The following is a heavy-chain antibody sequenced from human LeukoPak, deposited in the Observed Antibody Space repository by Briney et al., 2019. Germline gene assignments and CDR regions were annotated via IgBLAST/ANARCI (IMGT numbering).Heavy chain of an antibody. CDR1: GGSISSYY. CDR3: ARGSSYSGSYRYYYYYMDV. V-gene: IGHV4-59*01. CDR2: IYYSGST. J-gene: IGHJ6*03. D-gene: IGHD1-26*01. Sequence: SETLSLTCTVSGGSISSYYWSWIRQPPGKGLEWIGYIYYSGSTNYNPSLKSRVTISVDTSKNRFSLKLSSVTAADTAVYYCARGSSYSGSYRYYYYYMDVWGKGTTVTVSS.